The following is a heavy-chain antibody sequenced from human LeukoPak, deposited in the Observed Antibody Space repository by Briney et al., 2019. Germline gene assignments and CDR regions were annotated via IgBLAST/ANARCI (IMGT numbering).Heavy chain of an antibody. CDR2: IYLGESIYATENS. V-gene: IGHV4-4*07. CDR1: GVSISAYY. J-gene: IGHJ5*02. Sequence: NSSETLSLTCTVSGVSISAYYWSWIRQSAGNGLEWIGRIYLGESIYATENSYYNPSLKSRISLSGDTSKNQLSLKLSSVTAADTAIYYCASDPTTVTSVFDPWGQGILVTVSS. CDR3: ASDPTTVTSVFDP. D-gene: IGHD4-17*01.